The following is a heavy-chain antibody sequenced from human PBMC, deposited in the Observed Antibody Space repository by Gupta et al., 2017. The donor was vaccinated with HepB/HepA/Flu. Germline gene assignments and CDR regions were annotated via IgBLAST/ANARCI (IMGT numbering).Heavy chain of an antibody. D-gene: IGHD3-10*01. CDR1: GGSVSSGGYY. CDR2: IHYSGST. V-gene: IGHV4-31*03. Sequence: QVQLQESGPGLVKPSQTLSLTCSVSGGSVSSGGYYWSWIRQLPGKGLEWMGYIHYSGSTYYDPSLKRRVTISLDASKNQFSLKLRSVTAADTAVYYCARLDLLLWAGDYWGQGARVTVSS. J-gene: IGHJ4*02. CDR3: ARLDLLLWAGDY.